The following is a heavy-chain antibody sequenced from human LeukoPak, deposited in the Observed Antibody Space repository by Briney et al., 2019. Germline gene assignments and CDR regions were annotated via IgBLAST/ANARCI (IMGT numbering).Heavy chain of an antibody. CDR2: ISAYNGNT. CDR3: ARVRCSGGSCYSNFDY. J-gene: IGHJ4*02. Sequence: ASVKVSCKASGYTFTNYGISWVRQAPGQGLEWMGWISAYNGNTNYAQKLQGRVTMTTDTSTSTAYMELRSLRSDDTAVYYCARVRCSGGSCYSNFDYWGQGTLVAVSS. V-gene: IGHV1-18*01. CDR1: GYTFTNYG. D-gene: IGHD2-15*01.